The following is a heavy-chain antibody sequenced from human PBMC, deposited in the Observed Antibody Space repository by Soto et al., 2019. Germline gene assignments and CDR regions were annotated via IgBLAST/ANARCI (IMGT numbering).Heavy chain of an antibody. CDR2: IYHSGST. Sequence: SETLSLTCAVSGGSISGSNWWSWVRQPPGKGLEWIGEIYHSGSTNYNPSLKSRVTISVDKSKNQFSLKLSSVTAADTAVYYCASANGAAAGPSYFDYWGQGTLVTVSS. CDR3: ASANGAAAGPSYFDY. CDR1: GGSISGSNW. D-gene: IGHD6-13*01. V-gene: IGHV4-4*02. J-gene: IGHJ4*02.